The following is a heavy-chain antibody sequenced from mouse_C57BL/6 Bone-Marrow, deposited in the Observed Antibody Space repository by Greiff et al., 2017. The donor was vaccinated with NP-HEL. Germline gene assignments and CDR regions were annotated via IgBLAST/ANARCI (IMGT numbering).Heavy chain of an antibody. CDR2: ISSGSSTI. CDR3: ATPYFDY. Sequence: EVMLVESGGGLVKPGGSLKLSCAASGFTFSDYGMHWVRQAPEKGLEWVAYISSGSSTIYYADTVKGRFTISRDNAKNTLFLQMTSLRSKDTAMYYCATPYFDYWGQGTTLTVSS. CDR1: GFTFSDYG. J-gene: IGHJ2*01. V-gene: IGHV5-17*01.